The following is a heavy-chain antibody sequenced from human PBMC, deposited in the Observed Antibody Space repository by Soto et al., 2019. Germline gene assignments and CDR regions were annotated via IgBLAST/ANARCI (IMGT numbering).Heavy chain of an antibody. D-gene: IGHD3-10*01. Sequence: SETLSLTCTVSGGSISSYYWSWIRQPPGKGLEWIGYIYYTGSTNYNPSLKSRLTISVDTSKNQFSLKLSSVTAADTAVYYCARAVYYGSGSLYYFDYWGQGTLVTVSS. CDR2: IYYTGST. CDR3: ARAVYYGSGSLYYFDY. V-gene: IGHV4-59*01. J-gene: IGHJ4*02. CDR1: GGSISSYY.